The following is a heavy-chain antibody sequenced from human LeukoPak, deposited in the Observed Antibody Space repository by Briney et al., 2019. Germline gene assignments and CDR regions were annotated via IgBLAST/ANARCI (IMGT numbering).Heavy chain of an antibody. CDR1: GGSISSYY. CDR2: IYTTGST. V-gene: IGHV4-4*07. J-gene: IGHJ4*02. CDR3: ASTGITGTTSYFDY. D-gene: IGHD1-7*01. Sequence: SETLSLTCTVSGGSISSYYWTWIRQPAGKGLEWIGRIYTTGSTNYNPSLNSRVTISVDTSKNQFSLKLSSVTAADTAVYYCASTGITGTTSYFDYWGQGTLVTVSS.